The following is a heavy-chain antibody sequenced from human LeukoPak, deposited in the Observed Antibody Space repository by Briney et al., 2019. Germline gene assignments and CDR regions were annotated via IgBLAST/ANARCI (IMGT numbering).Heavy chain of an antibody. Sequence: SETLSLTCSVYGGSFGAYYWSWIRQPPGKGLEWIGEINYSGSTKYNPSLKSRVTISVDTSKNQFSLKVNSVIAADTAVYYCARGDVDPYVFDIWGQGTMVTVSS. CDR1: GGSFGAYY. CDR3: ARGDVDPYVFDI. CDR2: INYSGST. V-gene: IGHV4-34*01. D-gene: IGHD3-10*02. J-gene: IGHJ3*02.